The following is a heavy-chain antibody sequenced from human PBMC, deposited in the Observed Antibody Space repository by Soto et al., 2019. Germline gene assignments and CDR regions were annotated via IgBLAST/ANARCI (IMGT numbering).Heavy chain of an antibody. CDR1: GGSISGYY. Sequence: KTSETLSLTCTVSGGSISGYYWHWIRLPPGKGLEWIGYIYFSGSTNYNPSLKSRVTISVDTSKNQFSLKLSSVTTADTAVYYCAKAGGGPLNWFDPWGQGTLVTSPQ. D-gene: IGHD2-15*01. CDR3: AKAGGGPLNWFDP. CDR2: IYFSGST. V-gene: IGHV4-59*01. J-gene: IGHJ5*02.